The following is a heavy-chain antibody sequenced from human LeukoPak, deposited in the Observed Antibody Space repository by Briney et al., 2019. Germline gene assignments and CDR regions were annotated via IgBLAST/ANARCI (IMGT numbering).Heavy chain of an antibody. D-gene: IGHD3-10*01. CDR1: GYTFISHG. V-gene: IGHV1-18*01. Sequence: ASVKVSCKASGYTFISHGISWVRQAPGQGLEWMGWISAYNGNTNYAQKLQGRVTMTTDTSTSTAYMELRSLRSDDTAVYYCARFTMVRGVIRYYYYDMDVWGKGTTVTVSS. CDR2: ISAYNGNT. J-gene: IGHJ6*03. CDR3: ARFTMVRGVIRYYYYDMDV.